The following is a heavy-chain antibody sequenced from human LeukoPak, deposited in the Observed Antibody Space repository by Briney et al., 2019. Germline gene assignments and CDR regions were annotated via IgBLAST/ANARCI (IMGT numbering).Heavy chain of an antibody. CDR1: GFTFNVSG. D-gene: IGHD1-1*01. Sequence: GGSLRLSCAASGFTFNVSGLHWVRQAPGKGLEWVAFISYDATYKYYADSVKGRFTISRDNSKNTLYLQMNSLRPEDTALYHCAREWGTRDFDYWGQGTLVTVSS. CDR2: ISYDATYK. J-gene: IGHJ4*02. V-gene: IGHV3-30*01. CDR3: AREWGTRDFDY.